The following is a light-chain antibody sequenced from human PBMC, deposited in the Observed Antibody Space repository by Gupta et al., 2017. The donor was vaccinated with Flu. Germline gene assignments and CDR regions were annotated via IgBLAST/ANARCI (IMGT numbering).Light chain of an antibody. V-gene: IGLV2-14*03. CDR3: SSYTSSSALVL. Sequence: SSDVGGYNYVSWYQQHPGKAPKLMIFDVSNRPSGVSNRFSGSKSGNTASLTISGLQAEDEADYYCSSYTSSSALVLFGGGTKLTVL. J-gene: IGLJ2*01. CDR2: DVS. CDR1: SSDVGGYNY.